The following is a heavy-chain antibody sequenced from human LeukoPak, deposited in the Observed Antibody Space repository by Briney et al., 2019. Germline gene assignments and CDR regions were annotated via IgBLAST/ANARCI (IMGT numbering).Heavy chain of an antibody. CDR2: IYHSGST. CDR1: GVSISSNNW. J-gene: IGHJ5*02. CDR3: ARLPDP. V-gene: IGHV4-4*02. Sequence: SEPLSLTCAVSGVSISSNNWWNWVRQPPGKGLEWIGEIYHSGSTNYNPSLKSRVTISVDKSKNQFSLKLSSVTAADTPVYYGARLPDPWGQGTLVTVSS.